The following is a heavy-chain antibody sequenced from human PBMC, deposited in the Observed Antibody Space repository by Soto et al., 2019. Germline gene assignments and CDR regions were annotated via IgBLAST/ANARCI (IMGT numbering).Heavy chain of an antibody. J-gene: IGHJ4*02. V-gene: IGHV4-59*08. CDR1: GGSISSWY. CDR3: ARRYGSAIDY. Sequence: QVQLQESGPGLVKPSETLSLTCTVSGGSISSWYWSWIRQPPGKGLEWIGYIYYSGSTNYNPSLKSRVTISVDTSKNQFSLKLSSVTAADTAVYYCARRYGSAIDYWGQGILVTVSS. D-gene: IGHD1-26*01. CDR2: IYYSGST.